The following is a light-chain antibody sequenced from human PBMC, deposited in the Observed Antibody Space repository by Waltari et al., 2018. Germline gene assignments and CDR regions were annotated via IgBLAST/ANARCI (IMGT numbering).Light chain of an antibody. CDR1: QSINSSY. V-gene: IGKV3-20*01. J-gene: IGKJ2*01. CDR3: QHYGSTSMYT. Sequence: EIVLTQSPGTLSLSPGERATLSCRASQSINSSYLAWYQQKPGQAPRLRIYGASSMATGIPDRFSGSGSGTDFTLIISRLEPEDFAVYYCQHYGSTSMYTFGQGTKLEIK. CDR2: GAS.